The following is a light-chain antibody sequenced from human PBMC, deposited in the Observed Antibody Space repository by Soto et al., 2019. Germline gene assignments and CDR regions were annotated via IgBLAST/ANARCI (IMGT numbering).Light chain of an antibody. V-gene: IGLV2-23*02. Sequence: QSALTQPASVSGSPGQSITISCIGTSSDVGNYELVSWYQQLPGKAPKLIIYEVTKRPSGVPNRFSGSKSGNTASLTISGLLAEDEADYYCCSFAGGSTYVVFGGGTQLTVL. CDR3: CSFAGGSTYVV. J-gene: IGLJ2*01. CDR1: SSDVGNYEL. CDR2: EVT.